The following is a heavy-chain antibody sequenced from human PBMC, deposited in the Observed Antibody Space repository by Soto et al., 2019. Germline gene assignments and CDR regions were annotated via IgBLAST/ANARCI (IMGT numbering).Heavy chain of an antibody. CDR3: ARSPPYCSSTSCDARLLDY. Sequence: QLQLQESGPGLVKPSETLSLTCTVSGGSISSSSYYWGWIRQPPGKGLEWIGSIYYSGSTYYNPSLKSRVTISVQTATNQLSLKLSSVTAADMAVYYCARSPPYCSSTSCDARLLDYWGQGTLFTVSS. CDR2: IYYSGST. V-gene: IGHV4-39*01. J-gene: IGHJ4*02. D-gene: IGHD2-2*01. CDR1: GGSISSSSYY.